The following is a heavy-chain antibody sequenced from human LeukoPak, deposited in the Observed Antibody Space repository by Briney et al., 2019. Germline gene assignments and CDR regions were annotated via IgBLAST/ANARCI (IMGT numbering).Heavy chain of an antibody. J-gene: IGHJ4*02. Sequence: ASVKVSCKASGYTFTGYYMHWVRQAPGQGLEWMGWINPNSGGTNYAQKFQGRVTMTRDTSISTAYMELRSLRSDDTAVYYCARVEYSSSRTIDYWGQGTLVTVSS. CDR3: ARVEYSSSRTIDY. V-gene: IGHV1-2*02. CDR1: GYTFTGYY. CDR2: INPNSGGT. D-gene: IGHD6-6*01.